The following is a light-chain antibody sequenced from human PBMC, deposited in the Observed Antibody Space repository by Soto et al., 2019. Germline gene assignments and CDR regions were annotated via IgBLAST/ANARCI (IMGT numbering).Light chain of an antibody. CDR3: QQYNSYPCT. V-gene: IGKV1-5*03. Sequence: DIQMTQSPSTLSASVGDRVTITCRASQSISSWLAWYQQKPGKAPNLLIYKASYLESGVPSRFSGSGSGTEFTLTISNPQPDDLAAYYCQQYNSYPCTFCQGNKLEIK. J-gene: IGKJ2*02. CDR1: QSISSW. CDR2: KAS.